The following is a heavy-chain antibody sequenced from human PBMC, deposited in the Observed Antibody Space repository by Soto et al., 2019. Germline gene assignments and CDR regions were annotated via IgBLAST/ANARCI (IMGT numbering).Heavy chain of an antibody. CDR3: ASNFWSGWYTECPSHF. D-gene: IGHD3-3*01. J-gene: IGHJ1*01. CDR1: GFTFSSYS. Sequence: GGSLRLSCAASGFTFSSYSMNWVRQAPGKGLEWVSYISSSSSTIYYADSVKGRFTISRDNAKNSLYLQMNSLRDEDTAVYYCASNFWSGWYTECPSHFRGPGTL. CDR2: ISSSSSTI. V-gene: IGHV3-48*02.